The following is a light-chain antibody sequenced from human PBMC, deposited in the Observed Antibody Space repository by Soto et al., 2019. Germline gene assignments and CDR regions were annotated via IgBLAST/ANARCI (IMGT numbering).Light chain of an antibody. Sequence: SYELTQPPSVSVSSGQTASIPCSGDKLGDKYACWYQQKPGQSPVLVIYHDTKRPSGIPERFSGSNSGNTATLTISGTQAMDGADYYCQAWDSSTAVFGGGTKLTVL. CDR2: HDT. J-gene: IGLJ2*01. V-gene: IGLV3-1*01. CDR1: KLGDKY. CDR3: QAWDSSTAV.